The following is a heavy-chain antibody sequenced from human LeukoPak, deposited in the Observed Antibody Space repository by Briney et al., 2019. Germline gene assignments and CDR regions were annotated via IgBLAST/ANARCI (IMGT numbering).Heavy chain of an antibody. V-gene: IGHV1-69*04. D-gene: IGHD2-15*01. CDR3: ATVVPNDYYYYYGMDV. CDR2: IIPIFGIA. J-gene: IGHJ6*02. CDR1: GGTFSSYA. Sequence: ESSVKVSCKASGGTFSSYAISWVRQAPAQGVEWMGRIIPIFGIANYAQKFQGRVTITADKSTSTAYMELSSLRSEDTAVYYCATVVPNDYYYYYGMDVWGQGTTVTVSS.